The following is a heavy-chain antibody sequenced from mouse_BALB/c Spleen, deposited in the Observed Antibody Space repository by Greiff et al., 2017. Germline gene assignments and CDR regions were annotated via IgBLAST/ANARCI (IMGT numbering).Heavy chain of an antibody. CDR3: ARGEFITTATGPFDY. D-gene: IGHD1-2*01. V-gene: IGHV2-9*02. Sequence: VQLQESGPGLVAPSQSLSITCTVSGFSLTSYGVHWVRQPPGKGLEWLGVIWAGGSTNYNSALMSRLSISKDNSKSQVFLKMNSLQTDDTAMYYCARGEFITTATGPFDYWGQGTTLTVSS. CDR1: GFSLTSYG. J-gene: IGHJ2*01. CDR2: IWAGGST.